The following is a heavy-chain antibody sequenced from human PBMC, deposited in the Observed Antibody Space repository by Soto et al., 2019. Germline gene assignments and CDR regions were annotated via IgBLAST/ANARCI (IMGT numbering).Heavy chain of an antibody. CDR1: GDSVISSDFY. CDR3: ARHSLALRKNNWFDP. Sequence: SETLSLTCTVSGDSVISSDFYWGWVRQPPGKGLEWIGSIFYLGSSYYNPSLKSRVTMSVDTSKNQFSLRLRSVTAADTALYFCARHSLALRKNNWFDPWGQGIMVTVSS. CDR2: IFYLGSS. V-gene: IGHV4-39*01. D-gene: IGHD3-3*02. J-gene: IGHJ5*02.